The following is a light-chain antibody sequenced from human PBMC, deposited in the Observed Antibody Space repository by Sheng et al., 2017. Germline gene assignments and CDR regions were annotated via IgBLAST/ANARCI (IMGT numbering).Light chain of an antibody. CDR2: TAS. V-gene: IGKV3-20*01. CDR3: QQYGTSPWT. J-gene: IGKJ1*01. Sequence: EIVLTQSPGTLSLSPGDRVTLSCRASQNVGSAYLAWYQQRPGQTPRRLIYTASTRATGIPDRFSGSGSGTDFTLTVSRVEPEDFAVYYCQQYGTSPWTFGPGTKVEIK. CDR1: QNVGSAY.